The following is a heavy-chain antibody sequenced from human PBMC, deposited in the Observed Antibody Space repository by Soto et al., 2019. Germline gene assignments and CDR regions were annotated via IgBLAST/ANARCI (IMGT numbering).Heavy chain of an antibody. Sequence: TKTLSLTCTVSGGSISPYYCTWIRQSPGKGPEWIGYVYHSGTTNYNPSLESRVTMSLDTSKNQFSLKLSAVTTADTAVYYCATRPRGGRYRGFFDYWSQGALV. V-gene: IGHV4-59*01. CDR3: ATRPRGGRYRGFFDY. CDR1: GGSISPYY. J-gene: IGHJ4*03. D-gene: IGHD3-16*02. CDR2: VYHSGTT.